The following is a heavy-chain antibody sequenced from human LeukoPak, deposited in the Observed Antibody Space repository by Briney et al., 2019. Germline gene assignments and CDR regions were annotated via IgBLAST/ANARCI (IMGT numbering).Heavy chain of an antibody. CDR1: GFTFDDYA. CDR2: ISWNSGNI. CDR3: AKDIEGSGYSYGPGDY. V-gene: IGHV3-9*01. D-gene: IGHD5-18*01. J-gene: IGHJ4*02. Sequence: GRSLRLSCAASGFTFDDYAMHWVRQAPGKGLEWVSGISWNSGNIGYADPVKGRFTISRDNAKNSLYLQMNSLRAEDTALYYCAKDIEGSGYSYGPGDYWGQGTLVTVSS.